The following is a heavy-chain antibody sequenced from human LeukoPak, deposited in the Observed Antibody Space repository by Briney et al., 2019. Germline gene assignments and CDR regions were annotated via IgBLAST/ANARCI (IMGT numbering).Heavy chain of an antibody. V-gene: IGHV1-8*01. CDR1: GYTFTCYD. CDR3: ATHYGSGYSWFDP. Sequence: GASVKVSCKASGYTFTCYDINWVRQATGQGLEWMGWMNPNSSNTGYAQKFQGRVTMTTNTSISTAYMELSSLRSEDTAVYYCATHYGSGYSWFDPWGQGTLVTVSS. D-gene: IGHD3-10*01. J-gene: IGHJ5*02. CDR2: MNPNSSNT.